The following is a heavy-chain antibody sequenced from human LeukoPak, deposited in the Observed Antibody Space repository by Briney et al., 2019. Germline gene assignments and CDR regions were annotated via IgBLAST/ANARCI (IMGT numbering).Heavy chain of an antibody. CDR1: GFTFSSYS. J-gene: IGHJ2*01. D-gene: IGHD6-19*01. CDR2: ISSSSTYI. V-gene: IGHV3-21*01. Sequence: PGGSLRLSCAASGFTFSSYSMNWVRQAPGKGLEWVSSISSSSTYIYYGDSVKGRFTISRDNAKNSVYLQMNSLRAEDTAVYYCARDRQWLGYFDLWGRGTLVTVSS. CDR3: ARDRQWLGYFDL.